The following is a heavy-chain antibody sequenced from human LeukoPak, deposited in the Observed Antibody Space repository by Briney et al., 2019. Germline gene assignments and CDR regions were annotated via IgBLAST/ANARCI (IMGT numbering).Heavy chain of an antibody. J-gene: IGHJ5*02. V-gene: IGHV4-34*01. D-gene: IGHD3-22*01. CDR1: GGSFSGYY. CDR2: INHSGCT. Sequence: PSETLSLTCAVYGGSFSGYYWSWIRQPPGKGLEWIGEINHSGCTNYNPSLKSRVTISVDTSKNQFSLKLSSVTAADTAVYYCARGRRIVVVITNNWFDPWGQGTLVTVSS. CDR3: ARGRRIVVVITNNWFDP.